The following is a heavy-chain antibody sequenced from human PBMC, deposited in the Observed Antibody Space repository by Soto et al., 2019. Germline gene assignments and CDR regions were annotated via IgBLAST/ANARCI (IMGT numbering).Heavy chain of an antibody. V-gene: IGHV2-5*02. CDR3: THHGYYSYGMDV. J-gene: IGHJ6*02. Sequence: QITLKESGPTLVKPTQTLTLTCTFSGFSLSTSGVGVGGIRQPPGKALEWLALIFWDDDKRYSPSLKSRLTITKDTSKNQVVLTMTNIDPVDAATYYCTHHGYYSYGMDVWGQGTTVTVSS. CDR1: GFSLSTSGVG. CDR2: IFWDDDK.